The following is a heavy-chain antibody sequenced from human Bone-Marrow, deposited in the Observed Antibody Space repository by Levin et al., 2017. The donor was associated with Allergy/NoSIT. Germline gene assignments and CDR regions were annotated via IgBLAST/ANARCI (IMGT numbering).Heavy chain of an antibody. D-gene: IGHD2-8*01. CDR1: DFSFSDYD. CDR2: ISGSGGTT. J-gene: IGHJ3*02. V-gene: IGHV3-23*01. CDR3: AKEGYCTNSVCYDAFDI. Sequence: EASVKVSCAASDFSFSDYDMSWVRQAPGKGLEWVSTISGSGGTTYHAESVKGRFTISRDNSKNTLFLQMTSLRAEDTAVYYCAKEGYCTNSVCYDAFDIWGRGTMVTVSS.